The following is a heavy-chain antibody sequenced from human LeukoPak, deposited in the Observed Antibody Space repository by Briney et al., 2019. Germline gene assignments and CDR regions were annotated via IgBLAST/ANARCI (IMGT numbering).Heavy chain of an antibody. CDR1: GFTFNSYA. Sequence: PGGSLRLSCAATGFTFNSYAMSWVRQPPGKGLEWIGEINHSGSTNYNPSLKSRVTISVDRSKNQFSLKLNSVTAADTAVYYCAREGLEQVFDNWGQGTLVTVSS. CDR2: INHSGST. V-gene: IGHV4-34*01. D-gene: IGHD1-1*01. CDR3: AREGLEQVFDN. J-gene: IGHJ4*02.